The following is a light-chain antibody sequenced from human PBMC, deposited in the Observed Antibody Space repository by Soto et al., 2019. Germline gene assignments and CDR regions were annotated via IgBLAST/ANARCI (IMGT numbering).Light chain of an antibody. CDR1: PSISNW. CDR3: QHYKSYPWT. V-gene: IGKV1-5*01. Sequence: SASLGDRIPIPCRAIPSISNWLAWYQQKPGKAPNLLIYDASSLESGVPSRFSGSRSGTEFTLTISSLQPDDFATYYCQHYKSYPWTFGQGIKVDIK. J-gene: IGKJ1*01. CDR2: DAS.